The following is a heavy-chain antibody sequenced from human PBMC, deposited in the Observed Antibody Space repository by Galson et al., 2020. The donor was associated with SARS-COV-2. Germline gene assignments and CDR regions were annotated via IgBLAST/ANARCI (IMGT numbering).Heavy chain of an antibody. J-gene: IGHJ4*02. D-gene: IGHD1-26*01. CDR1: GFTFAHYS. CDR2: ISWDGGTT. V-gene: IGHV3-43*01. Sequence: TGGSLRLSCAASGFTFAHYSMHWVRQAPGKGLEWVSLISWDGGTTYYADSVKGRFSTSRDNSKNLLYLQMNSLRTEDTAFYYCVKRIEGLRSYGPFDYWGQGTLVTGSS. CDR3: VKRIEGLRSYGPFDY.